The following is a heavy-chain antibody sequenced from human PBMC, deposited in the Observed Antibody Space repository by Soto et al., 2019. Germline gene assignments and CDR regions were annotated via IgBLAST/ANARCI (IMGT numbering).Heavy chain of an antibody. CDR1: GFTFNTFE. Sequence: EVRLLESGGGLVQPGGSLRLSCAASGFTFNTFEMSWVRQAPGRGLEWVSFISDDGTRTYYAEAVKGRFTISRDNSKYTLYLQMKSLTVEDTAVYACVKGGWLDFWGQGTLVTVSS. CDR3: VKGGWLDF. D-gene: IGHD1-26*01. V-gene: IGHV3-23*01. J-gene: IGHJ5*01. CDR2: ISDDGTRT.